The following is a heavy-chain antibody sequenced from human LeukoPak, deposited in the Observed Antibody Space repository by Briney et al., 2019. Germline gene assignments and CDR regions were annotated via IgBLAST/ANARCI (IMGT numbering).Heavy chain of an antibody. J-gene: IGHJ5*02. CDR2: ISQGGETP. Sequence: GGSLRLSCTASGFIFNNYAMSWVRQAQGQGMEWVSTISQGGETPYYADSVKGRFTVSRDNSKNTLYLQIDSLSAEDTAVYYCARLVIPSHSRWFDPWGQGTLVTVSS. CDR1: GFIFNNYA. CDR3: ARLVIPSHSRWFDP. V-gene: IGHV3-23*01. D-gene: IGHD2-21*01.